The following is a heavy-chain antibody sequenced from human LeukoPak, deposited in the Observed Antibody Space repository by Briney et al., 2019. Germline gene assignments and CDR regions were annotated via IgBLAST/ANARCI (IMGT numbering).Heavy chain of an antibody. V-gene: IGHV4-34*01. CDR2: INHSGST. J-gene: IGHJ4*02. CDR1: GGSFSGYY. D-gene: IGHD4/OR15-4a*01. CDR3: AGVSLRGATLDY. Sequence: SETLSLTCAVYGGSFSGYYWSWIRQPPGKGLEWIGEINHSGSTNYNPSLKSRVTISVDTSKNQFSLKLSSVTAADTAVYYCAGVSLRGATLDYWGQGTLVTVSS.